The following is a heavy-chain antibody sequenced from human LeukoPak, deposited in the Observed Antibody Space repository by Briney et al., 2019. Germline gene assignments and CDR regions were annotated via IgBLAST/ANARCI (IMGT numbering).Heavy chain of an antibody. Sequence: ASVKVSCKASGYTFTSYYMHWVRQAPGQGLEWMGIINPSGGSTSYAQKFQGRVTVTRDTSISTVYMELSRLRSDDTAVYYCARDGGYCSSGTVCYSRAEYYYYGMDVWGQGTTVTVSS. J-gene: IGHJ6*02. CDR2: INPSGGST. CDR1: GYTFTSYY. CDR3: ARDGGYCSSGTVCYSRAEYYYYGMDV. V-gene: IGHV1-46*01. D-gene: IGHD2-2*01.